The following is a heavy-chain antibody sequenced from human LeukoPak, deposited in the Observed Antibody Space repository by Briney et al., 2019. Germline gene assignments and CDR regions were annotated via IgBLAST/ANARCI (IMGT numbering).Heavy chain of an antibody. J-gene: IGHJ6*03. Sequence: ASVKVSCKASGYTFTNYTMNWVRQAPGQGLEWMGWINTNTGNPTYAQGFTGRFVFSLDTSVSTAYLQISSLKAEDTAVYYCARRKLRWSAYYYMDVWGKGTTVTVSS. D-gene: IGHD4-23*01. CDR2: INTNTGNP. CDR1: GYTFTNYT. CDR3: ARRKLRWSAYYYMDV. V-gene: IGHV7-4-1*02.